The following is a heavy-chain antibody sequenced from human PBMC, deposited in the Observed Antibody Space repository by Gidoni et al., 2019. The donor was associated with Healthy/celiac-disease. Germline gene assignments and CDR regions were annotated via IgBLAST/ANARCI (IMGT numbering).Heavy chain of an antibody. Sequence: EVQLVESGGGLVQPGGSLRLSCAASGFTFSSYSMNWVRQAPGKGLEWVSYISSSSSTIYYADSVKGRFTISRDNAKNSLYLQMNSLRDEDTAVYYCAREYYDFWSGYGMDVWGQGTTVTVSS. V-gene: IGHV3-48*02. CDR2: ISSSSSTI. CDR3: AREYYDFWSGYGMDV. CDR1: GFTFSSYS. J-gene: IGHJ6*02. D-gene: IGHD3-3*01.